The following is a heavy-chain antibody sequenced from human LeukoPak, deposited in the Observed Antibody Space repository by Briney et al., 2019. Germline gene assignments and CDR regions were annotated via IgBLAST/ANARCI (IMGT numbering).Heavy chain of an antibody. CDR2: IWYDGSNK. V-gene: IGHV3-33*01. D-gene: IGHD3-22*01. J-gene: IGHJ5*02. CDR1: GFTFSSYG. CDR3: ARVLSGSWDWFDP. Sequence: GGSLRLSCAASGFTFSSYGMHWVRQAPGKGLEWMAVIWYDGSNKYYADSVKGRFTISRDNAMNTVYLQMNSLRAEDTAVYYCARVLSGSWDWFDPWGQGTLVTVSS.